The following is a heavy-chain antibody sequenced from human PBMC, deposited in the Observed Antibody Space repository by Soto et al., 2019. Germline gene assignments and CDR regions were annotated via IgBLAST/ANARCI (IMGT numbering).Heavy chain of an antibody. J-gene: IGHJ5*02. CDR3: ARVNDFWTGYYSTNWFDP. Sequence: ETLSLTCTVSGGSISSYYWSWIRQPPGKGLEWIGYIYYSGSTNYNPSLKSRVTISVDTSKNQFSLKLSSVTAADTAVYYCARVNDFWTGYYSTNWFDPWGQGTLVTVSS. V-gene: IGHV4-59*01. CDR2: IYYSGST. CDR1: GGSISSYY. D-gene: IGHD3-3*01.